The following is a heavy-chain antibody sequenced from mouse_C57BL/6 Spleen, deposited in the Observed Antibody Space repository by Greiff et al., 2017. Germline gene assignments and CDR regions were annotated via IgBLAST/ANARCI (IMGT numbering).Heavy chain of an antibody. J-gene: IGHJ4*01. V-gene: IGHV5-12*01. Sequence: DVKLVESGGGLVQPGGSLKLSCAASGFTFSDYYMYWVRQTPEKRLEWVAYISNGGGSTYYPDTVKGRFTISRDNAKNTLYLQMSRLKSEDTAMYYCARRDYDVYYAMDYWGQGTSVTVSS. CDR2: ISNGGGST. D-gene: IGHD2-4*01. CDR1: GFTFSDYY. CDR3: ARRDYDVYYAMDY.